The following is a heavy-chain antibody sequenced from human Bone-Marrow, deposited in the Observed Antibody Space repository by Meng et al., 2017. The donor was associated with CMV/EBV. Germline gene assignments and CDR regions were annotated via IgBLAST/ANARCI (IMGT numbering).Heavy chain of an antibody. V-gene: IGHV3-15*01. D-gene: IGHD6-19*01. CDR2: IKSERDGGTT. Sequence: GESLKISCAASGFIFSNLWMTWVRQAPGKGLEWVVRIKSERDGGTTDYAAPVKDRFTISRDDSKNTVYLRMNSLRAEDTAVYYCARELLRIAVARGLYYYYGMDVWGQGTTVTVSS. CDR1: GFIFSNLW. J-gene: IGHJ6*02. CDR3: ARELLRIAVARGLYYYYGMDV.